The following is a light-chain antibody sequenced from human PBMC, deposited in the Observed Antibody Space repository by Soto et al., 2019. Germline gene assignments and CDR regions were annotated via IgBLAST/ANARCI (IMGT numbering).Light chain of an antibody. Sequence: DIQMTQSPPSLSGFVGDRVTITCQASQDISNYLNWYQHKPGKAPKLLIYDVSNLETGVQSRFSGSGSGTDFTFTIRSLQPEDIATYYCQQYDNLPIAFGQGTRLEIK. V-gene: IGKV1-33*01. CDR3: QQYDNLPIA. CDR1: QDISNY. CDR2: DVS. J-gene: IGKJ5*01.